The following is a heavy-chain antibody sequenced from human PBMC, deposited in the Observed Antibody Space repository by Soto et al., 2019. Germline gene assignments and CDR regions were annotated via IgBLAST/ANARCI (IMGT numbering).Heavy chain of an antibody. CDR3: AMPLYDILTGPREQNYYYGMDV. V-gene: IGHV3-23*01. Sequence: GGSLRLSCAASGFTFSSYAMSWVRQAPGKGLEWVSAISGSGGSTYYADSVKGRFTISRDNSKNTLYLQMNSLRAEDTAVYYCAMPLYDILTGPREQNYYYGMDVWGQGTTVTVSS. CDR1: GFTFSSYA. J-gene: IGHJ6*02. CDR2: ISGSGGST. D-gene: IGHD3-9*01.